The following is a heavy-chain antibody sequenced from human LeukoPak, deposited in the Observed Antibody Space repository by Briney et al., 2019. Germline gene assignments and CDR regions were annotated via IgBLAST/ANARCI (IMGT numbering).Heavy chain of an antibody. Sequence: PGGSLRLSRAASGFTFSSYAMSWVRQAPGKGLEWVSAISGSGGSTYYADSVKGRFTISRDNSKNTLYLQMNSLRAEDTAVYYCAKDSEEFSDYIWGSDYWGQGTLVTVSS. CDR1: GFTFSSYA. CDR2: ISGSGGST. D-gene: IGHD3-16*01. V-gene: IGHV3-23*01. CDR3: AKDSEEFSDYIWGSDY. J-gene: IGHJ4*02.